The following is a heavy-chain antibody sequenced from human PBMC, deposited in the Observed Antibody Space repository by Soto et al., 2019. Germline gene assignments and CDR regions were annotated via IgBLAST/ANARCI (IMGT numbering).Heavy chain of an antibody. CDR3: ARRYSSSFDY. J-gene: IGHJ4*02. CDR1: GGSISSYY. V-gene: IGHV4-59*08. D-gene: IGHD6-13*01. CDR2: IYYSGST. Sequence: QVQLQESGAGLVKPSETLSLTCTVSGGSISSYYWSWIRQPPGKGLEWIGYIYYSGSTHYNPSLKTRVPKTVDTTKNQFYLKLSSVTAADSAVYYCARRYSSSFDYWGQGTLVTVSS.